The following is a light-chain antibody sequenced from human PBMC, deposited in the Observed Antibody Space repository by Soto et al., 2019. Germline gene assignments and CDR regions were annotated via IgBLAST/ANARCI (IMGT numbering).Light chain of an antibody. CDR2: GAS. V-gene: IGKV3D-20*02. Sequence: EIVLTQSPGTLSLSPGERGTLACSASQSVSSGYLAWYQQKPGQAPRLLIYGASSRATGIPARFSGSGSGTDFTLTISSLEPEDFAVYYCQQRSNWPLTFGQGTKVDIK. CDR3: QQRSNWPLT. J-gene: IGKJ1*01. CDR1: QSVSSGY.